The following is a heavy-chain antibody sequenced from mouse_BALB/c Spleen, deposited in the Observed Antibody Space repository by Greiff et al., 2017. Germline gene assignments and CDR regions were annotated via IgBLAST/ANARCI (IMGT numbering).Heavy chain of an antibody. CDR2: ISYDGSN. Sequence: EVKLQESGPGLVKPSQSLSLTCSVTGYSITSGYYWNWIRQFPGNKLEWMGYISYDGSNNYNPSLKNRSSITRDTSKNQFFLKLNSVTTEDTATYYCARGGYDDAMDYWGQGTSVTVSS. V-gene: IGHV3-6*02. CDR1: GYSITSGYY. D-gene: IGHD2-14*01. J-gene: IGHJ4*01. CDR3: ARGGYDDAMDY.